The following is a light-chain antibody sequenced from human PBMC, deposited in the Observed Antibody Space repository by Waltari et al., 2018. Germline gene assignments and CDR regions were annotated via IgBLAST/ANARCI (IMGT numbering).Light chain of an antibody. J-gene: IGKJ1*01. V-gene: IGKV3-11*01. CDR2: DAS. CDR3: QQLYYGPPWT. Sequence: EIVLTQSLATLSLSPGERATLSCRASQTVITSLAWYQQKPGQAPRLLISDASNRVPGIPARFSGSGSGTDFTLTISSLEPEDFAGYYCQQLYYGPPWTFGQGTKVELK. CDR1: QTVITS.